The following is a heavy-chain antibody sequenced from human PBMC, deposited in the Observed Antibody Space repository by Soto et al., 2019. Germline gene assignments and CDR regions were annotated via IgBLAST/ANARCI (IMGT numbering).Heavy chain of an antibody. CDR3: ARCVDYYDSSGYYYFDY. V-gene: IGHV1-46*01. CDR1: GFTFSSYG. D-gene: IGHD3-22*01. Sequence: GGSLRLSCAASGFTFSSYGMHWVRQAPGKGLEWVGIINPSGGSTSYAQKFQGRVTMTRDTSTSTVYMELSSLRSEDTAVYYCARCVDYYDSSGYYYFDYWGQGTLVNVSS. J-gene: IGHJ4*02. CDR2: INPSGGST.